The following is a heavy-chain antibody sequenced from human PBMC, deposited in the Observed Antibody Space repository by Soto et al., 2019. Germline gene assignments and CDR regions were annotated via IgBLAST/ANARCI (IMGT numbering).Heavy chain of an antibody. J-gene: IGHJ5*02. Sequence: EVQLVESGGGLVQPGGSLRLSCAASGFTFSSYSMNWVRQAPGKGLEWVSYISSSSSTIYYADSVKGRFTISRDNAKNSLYLQMHRLRDEDTAVYYCAREASTLSWCDPWCQGTLVSVSS. CDR3: AREASTLSWCDP. V-gene: IGHV3-48*02. CDR1: GFTFSSYS. CDR2: ISSSSSTI.